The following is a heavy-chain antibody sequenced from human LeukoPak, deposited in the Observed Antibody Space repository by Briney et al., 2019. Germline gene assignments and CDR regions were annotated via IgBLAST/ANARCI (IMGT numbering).Heavy chain of an antibody. CDR3: ARLYCSSTSCHFDY. J-gene: IGHJ4*02. Sequence: GGSLRLSCAASGFTFSSYAMHWVRQAPGKGLEWVAVISYDGSNKYYADSVKGRFTISRDNAKNSLYLQMNSLRAEDTAMYYCARLYCSSTSCHFDYWGQGTLVTVSS. V-gene: IGHV3-30*04. D-gene: IGHD2-2*01. CDR1: GFTFSSYA. CDR2: ISYDGSNK.